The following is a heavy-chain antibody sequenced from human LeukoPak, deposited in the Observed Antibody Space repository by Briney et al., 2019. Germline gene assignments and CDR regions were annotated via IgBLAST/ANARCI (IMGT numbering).Heavy chain of an antibody. D-gene: IGHD3-16*01. CDR3: ARHCFRGRTDFGFD. Sequence: PSETLSLTCTVSGGSISSSSYYWGWIRHPPGEWLEWVGSIYYSGSTYYNPSLKSRVTISVDTSKHQFSLKLSSVTAADTAVYYCARHCFRGRTDFGFDWGQGTLVTVSS. J-gene: IGHJ4*02. CDR2: IYYSGST. CDR1: GGSISSSSYY. V-gene: IGHV4-39*01.